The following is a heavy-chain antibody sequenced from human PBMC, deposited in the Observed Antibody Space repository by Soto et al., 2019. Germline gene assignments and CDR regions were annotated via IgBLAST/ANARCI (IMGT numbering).Heavy chain of an antibody. CDR1: GGSLSGYD. CDR3: ARGNVVVAAVDY. J-gene: IGHJ4*02. V-gene: IGHV4-34*01. CDR2: INHSAST. D-gene: IGHD2-15*01. Sequence: PSETLSLTCAVVGGSLSGYDWSWIRPPPGKGLEWIGEINHSASTNYTPSLKSRVTISVDTSKNPFSLKLSSVTAADTAVHYCARGNVVVAAVDYWGQGTLVTVSS.